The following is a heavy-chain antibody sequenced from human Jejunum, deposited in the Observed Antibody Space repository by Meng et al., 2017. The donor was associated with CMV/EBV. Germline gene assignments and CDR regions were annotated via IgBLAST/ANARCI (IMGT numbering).Heavy chain of an antibody. D-gene: IGHD1-26*01. Sequence: VSCQPSGYDFSDYGISWVRQAPGQGLEWIGWVSSYTDNTKYAPKFQGRVTMTADASTTTAHLELRSLRSDDTAVYYCARKQWEPDYWGQGTLVTVSS. CDR1: GYDFSDYG. V-gene: IGHV1-18*01. CDR3: ARKQWEPDY. J-gene: IGHJ4*02. CDR2: VSSYTDNT.